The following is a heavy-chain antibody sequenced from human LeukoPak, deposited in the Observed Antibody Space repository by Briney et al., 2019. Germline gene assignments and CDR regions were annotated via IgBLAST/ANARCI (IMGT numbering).Heavy chain of an antibody. CDR3: ARDGYSSSFYFDY. D-gene: IGHD6-6*01. CDR1: GFTFSSYA. Sequence: GGSLRLSCAASGFTFSSYAMHWVRQAPGKGLEYVSAISSNGGSTYYANSVKGRFTISRDNSKNTLYLQMGSLRAEDMAVYYCARDGYSSSFYFDYWGQGTLVTVSS. J-gene: IGHJ4*02. CDR2: ISSNGGST. V-gene: IGHV3-64*01.